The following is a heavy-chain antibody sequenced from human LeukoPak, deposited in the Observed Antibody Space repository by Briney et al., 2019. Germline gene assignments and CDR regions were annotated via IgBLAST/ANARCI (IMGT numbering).Heavy chain of an antibody. Sequence: PGGSLRLSCATSGFPFSDFYMNWIRQAPGKGLEWVSYISSSATTIYYADSVKGRFTISRDNAKNSLYLQMNNLRAEDTAVYYCTRDRWGKYYFDYWGQGTLVTVSS. V-gene: IGHV3-11*01. CDR1: GFPFSDFY. D-gene: IGHD7-27*01. CDR3: TRDRWGKYYFDY. J-gene: IGHJ4*02. CDR2: ISSSATTI.